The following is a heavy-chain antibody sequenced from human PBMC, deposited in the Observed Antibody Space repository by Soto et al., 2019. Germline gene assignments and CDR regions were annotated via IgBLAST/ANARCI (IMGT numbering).Heavy chain of an antibody. J-gene: IGHJ6*02. CDR3: ARYGYANAVGYFNYYGMDV. D-gene: IGHD2-15*01. CDR2: ISAFDGNK. V-gene: IGHV1-18*01. Sequence: ASGKVSWETSGYTFTNYGISWVRQAPGQGLEWMGWISAFDGNKNYAQNFQDSVTLTTHTSTSTAYMELRSLRSDDTAVYYCARYGYANAVGYFNYYGMDVWGQGTTVTVSS. CDR1: GYTFTNYG.